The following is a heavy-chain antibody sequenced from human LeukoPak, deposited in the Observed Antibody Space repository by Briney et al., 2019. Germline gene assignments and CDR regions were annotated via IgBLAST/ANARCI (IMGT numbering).Heavy chain of an antibody. CDR3: ARDGEGYSGYDLNY. CDR1: GFTFSSYS. J-gene: IGHJ4*02. V-gene: IGHV3-48*04. Sequence: GGSLRLSCAASGFTFSSYSMNWVRQAPGKGLEWVSYISSSSSTIYYADSVKGRFTISRDNAKNTLYLQMNSLRAEDTAVYYCARDGEGYSGYDLNYWGQGTLVTVSS. CDR2: ISSSSSTI. D-gene: IGHD5-12*01.